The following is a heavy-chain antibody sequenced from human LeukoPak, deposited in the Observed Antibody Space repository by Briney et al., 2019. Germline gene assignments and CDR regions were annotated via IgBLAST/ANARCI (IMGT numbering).Heavy chain of an antibody. CDR1: GFTFDDYA. J-gene: IGHJ4*02. D-gene: IGHD2-2*01. V-gene: IGHV3-9*03. Sequence: GGSLRLSCAASGFTFDDYAMHWVRQAPGKGLEWVSGISWNSGSIGYADSVKGRFSISRDNAKNSLYLQMNSLRAEDMALYYCAKAVSYDCSSTSCYFDYWGQGTLVTVSS. CDR2: ISWNSGSI. CDR3: AKAVSYDCSSTSCYFDY.